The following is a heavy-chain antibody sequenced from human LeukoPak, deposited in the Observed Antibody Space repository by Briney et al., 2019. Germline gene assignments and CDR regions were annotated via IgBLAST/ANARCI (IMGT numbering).Heavy chain of an antibody. J-gene: IGHJ4*02. CDR3: AKAGCSGGSCPDYFDY. Sequence: GGPLRLSCAASGFTFSSYGMHWVRQAPGKGLEWVAVISYDGSNKYYADSVKGRFTISRDNSKNTLYLQMNSLRAEDTAVYYCAKAGCSGGSCPDYFDYWGQGTLVTVSS. D-gene: IGHD2-15*01. CDR2: ISYDGSNK. V-gene: IGHV3-30*18. CDR1: GFTFSSYG.